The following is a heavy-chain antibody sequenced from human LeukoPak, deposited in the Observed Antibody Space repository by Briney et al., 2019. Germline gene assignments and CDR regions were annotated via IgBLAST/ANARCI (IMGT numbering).Heavy chain of an antibody. Sequence: GGSLRLSCAASGFTVSSNYMGWVRQAPGKGLEWVSVIYSGGSTYYADSVKGRFTISRDSSKNTLYLQMNSLRADDTAVYYCARDIPVSEAVWGQGTTVTVSS. CDR3: ARDIPVSEAV. CDR2: IYSGGST. J-gene: IGHJ6*02. V-gene: IGHV3-53*01. CDR1: GFTVSSNY. D-gene: IGHD2-2*02.